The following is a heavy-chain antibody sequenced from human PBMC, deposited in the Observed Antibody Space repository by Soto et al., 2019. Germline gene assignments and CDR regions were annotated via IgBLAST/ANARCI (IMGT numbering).Heavy chain of an antibody. J-gene: IGHJ3*02. D-gene: IGHD3-3*01. Sequence: EVQLVESGGGLVQPGRSLRLSCAASGFTFDDYAMHWVRQAPGKGLEWVSGISWNSGSIGYADSVKGRFTISRDNAKNYLYLQMNSLRAEDTALYYCAKARSGGRYIAVGAFDIWGQGTMVTVSS. CDR2: ISWNSGSI. CDR3: AKARSGGRYIAVGAFDI. CDR1: GFTFDDYA. V-gene: IGHV3-9*01.